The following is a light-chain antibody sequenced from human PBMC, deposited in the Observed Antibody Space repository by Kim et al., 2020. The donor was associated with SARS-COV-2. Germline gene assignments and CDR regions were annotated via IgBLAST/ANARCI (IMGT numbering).Light chain of an antibody. CDR2: AAS. CDR1: QCIGVY. V-gene: IGKV1-39*01. J-gene: IGKJ4*01. Sequence: SVGDRVTITCRASQCIGVYLNWYQQKPGKAPNLLISAASSLRSGVPSRFSGSGSGTDFTLTISSLQPEDFATYFCQQSYTTPPLTFGEGTKVDIK. CDR3: QQSYTTPPLT.